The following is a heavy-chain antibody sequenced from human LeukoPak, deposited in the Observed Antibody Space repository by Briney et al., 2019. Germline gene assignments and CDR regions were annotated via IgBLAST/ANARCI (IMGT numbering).Heavy chain of an antibody. CDR2: ISYDGSNK. CDR3: AKDPLTTVTNFYFDY. Sequence: GGSLRLSCAASGFTFSSYGMHWVRQAPGKGLEWVAVISYDGSNKYYADSVKGRFTLSRDNSKNTLYLQMNSLRAEDTAVYYCAKDPLTTVTNFYFDYWGRGTLVTVSS. J-gene: IGHJ4*02. D-gene: IGHD4-11*01. V-gene: IGHV3-30*18. CDR1: GFTFSSYG.